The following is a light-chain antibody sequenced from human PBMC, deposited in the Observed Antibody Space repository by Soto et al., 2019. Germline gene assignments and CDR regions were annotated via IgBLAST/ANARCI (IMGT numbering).Light chain of an antibody. CDR3: SSYTSNSTLI. Sequence: QSALTQPASVSGSPGQSITISCTGTTSDIGGYNYVSWYRHHPGKPPQVMIYDVSNRRSGISDRFSGSKSGNTASLTISGLQAEDEGDYYCSSYTSNSTLIFGGGTKVTVL. CDR1: TSDIGGYNY. CDR2: DVS. J-gene: IGLJ2*01. V-gene: IGLV2-14*03.